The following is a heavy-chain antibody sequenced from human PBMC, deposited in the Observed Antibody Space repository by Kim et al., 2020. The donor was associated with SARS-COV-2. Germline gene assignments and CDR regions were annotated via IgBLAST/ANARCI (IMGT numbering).Heavy chain of an antibody. CDR3: APALYSYGYTGSYYFDY. CDR2: IYHSGST. J-gene: IGHJ4*01. V-gene: IGHV4-4*02. CDR1: GGSISSSNW. Sequence: SETLSLTCAASGGSISSSNWWSWVRQPPGKGLEWIGEIYHSGSTNYNPSLKSRFTMSVDKSTNPFSLYLSSVTAADTAVYSCAPALYSYGYTGSYYFDY. D-gene: IGHD5-18*01.